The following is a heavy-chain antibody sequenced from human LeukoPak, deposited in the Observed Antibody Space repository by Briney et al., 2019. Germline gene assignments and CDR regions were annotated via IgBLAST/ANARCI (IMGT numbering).Heavy chain of an antibody. Sequence: GSLRLSCAASGFTFSSYSMNWIRQPPGKGLEWIGSIYYSGSTYYNPSLKSRVTISVDTSKNQFSLKLSSVTAADTAVYYCATEQQLARFDYWGQGTLVTVSS. CDR3: ATEQQLARFDY. J-gene: IGHJ4*02. CDR1: GFTFSSYS. CDR2: IYYSGST. V-gene: IGHV4-39*07. D-gene: IGHD6-13*01.